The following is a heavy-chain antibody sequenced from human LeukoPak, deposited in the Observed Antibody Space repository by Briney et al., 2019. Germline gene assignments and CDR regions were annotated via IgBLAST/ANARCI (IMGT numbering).Heavy chain of an antibody. CDR2: IYYSGST. J-gene: IGHJ4*02. CDR1: GGSISSGDYY. CDR3: ARDSGYSYGPFDY. V-gene: IGHV4-30-4*01. D-gene: IGHD5-18*01. Sequence: SETLSLTCTVSGGSISSGDYYWSWIRQSPGKGLEWIGYIYYSGSTYYNPSLKSRVTISADTSKNQFSLKLSSVTAADTAVYYCARDSGYSYGPFDYWGQGTLVTVSS.